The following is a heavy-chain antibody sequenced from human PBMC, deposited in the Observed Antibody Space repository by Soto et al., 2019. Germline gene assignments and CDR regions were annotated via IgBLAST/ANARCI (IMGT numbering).Heavy chain of an antibody. Sequence: VHLLESGGVSVLPGGSLRLSCAASGFTFTTYSLSWVRQAPGKGPEWVSGIVQDGSTKYADSARGRFTISRDNSKNTVFLQMFSLRGEDTAVYYCAKDLRPDGVWDFDHWGQGTLVTFSS. J-gene: IGHJ4*02. D-gene: IGHD4-17*01. CDR2: IVQDGST. CDR1: GFTFTTYS. CDR3: AKDLRPDGVWDFDH. V-gene: IGHV3-23*01.